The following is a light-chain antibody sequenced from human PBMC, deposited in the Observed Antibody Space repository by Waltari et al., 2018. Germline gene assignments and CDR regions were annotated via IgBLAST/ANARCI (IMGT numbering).Light chain of an antibody. J-gene: IGLJ1*01. CDR1: NSDVGGYNW. CDR3: CSFAGTPYV. CDR2: DVT. Sequence: QPALTQPRSVSGSPGQSVTISCTGTNSDVGGYNWVSWYQQHPGKAPKVIIYDVTKRPSGVPDRFSGSKSGDMASLTISGIQADDEADYYCCSFAGTPYVCGTGTKVIVL. V-gene: IGLV2-11*01.